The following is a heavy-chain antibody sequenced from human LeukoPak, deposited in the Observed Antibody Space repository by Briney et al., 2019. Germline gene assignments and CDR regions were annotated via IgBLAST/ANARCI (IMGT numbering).Heavy chain of an antibody. J-gene: IGHJ4*02. CDR2: ISSSGSTI. CDR3: ARAISYDFWSGYYHAPGY. V-gene: IGHV3-11*01. Sequence: GGSLRLSCAASGFTFSDHYMSWIRQAPGKGLESVSYISSSGSTIYYADSVKGRFSISRDNAKNSLSLQMNSLRAEDTAVYFCARAISYDFWSGYYHAPGYWGQGTLVTVSS. D-gene: IGHD3-3*01. CDR1: GFTFSDHY.